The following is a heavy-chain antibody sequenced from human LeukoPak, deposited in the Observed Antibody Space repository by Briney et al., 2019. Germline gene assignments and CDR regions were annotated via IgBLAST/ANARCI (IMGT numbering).Heavy chain of an antibody. Sequence: PGGSLRLSCAASGFTFSDHYMDWVRRAPGKGLEWVAFIRFDGSNIHYADSVKGRFTISRDSSKNTLYLQMNSLRAEDTAVYYCAKENYDILTGHGNWFDPWGQGTLVTVSS. D-gene: IGHD3-9*01. CDR1: GFTFSDHY. V-gene: IGHV3-30*02. CDR2: IRFDGSNI. J-gene: IGHJ5*02. CDR3: AKENYDILTGHGNWFDP.